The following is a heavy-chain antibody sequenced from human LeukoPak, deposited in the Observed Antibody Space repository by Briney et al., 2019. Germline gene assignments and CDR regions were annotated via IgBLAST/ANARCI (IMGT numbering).Heavy chain of an antibody. J-gene: IGHJ6*03. CDR1: GGSISTYY. CDR2: ISNSGST. V-gene: IGHV4-59*08. CDR3: ARHGRQYNHMDV. Sequence: SETLSLTCTVSGGSISTYYWSWIRQPPGKGLEWIGYISNSGSTSYNPSLKSRLTLSVDMSENQFSLKLTSVTAADTAVYYCARHGRQYNHMDVWGRGTTVTVSS.